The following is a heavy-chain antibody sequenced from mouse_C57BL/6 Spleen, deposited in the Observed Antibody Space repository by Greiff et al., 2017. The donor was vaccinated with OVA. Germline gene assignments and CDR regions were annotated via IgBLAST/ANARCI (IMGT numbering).Heavy chain of an antibody. CDR3: ARLKDPSMDY. Sequence: QVQLQQSGPELVKPGASVKISCKASGYAFSSSWMNWVKQRPGKGLEWIGRIYPGDGDTNYNGKFKGKATLTADKSSSTASMQLSSLTSEDSAVYFCARLKDPSMDYWGQGTSVTVSS. D-gene: IGHD1-3*01. V-gene: IGHV1-82*01. CDR1: GYAFSSSW. CDR2: IYPGDGDT. J-gene: IGHJ4*01.